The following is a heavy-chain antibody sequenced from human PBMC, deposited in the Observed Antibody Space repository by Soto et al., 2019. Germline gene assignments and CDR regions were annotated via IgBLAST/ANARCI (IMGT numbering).Heavy chain of an antibody. D-gene: IGHD6-19*01. J-gene: IGHJ5*01. Sequence: PSETLSLTFTLSGGSIIAYYWSWIRQPPGKGLERHEHIYYTGTTKYNPSLKTLLTKLVATSMNQFCLELSSLTAADTGLDYPERNSGARTLCFEPLCQGILVTVS. CDR2: IYYTGTT. CDR3: ERNSGARTLCFEP. V-gene: IGHV4-59*08. CDR1: GGSIIAYY.